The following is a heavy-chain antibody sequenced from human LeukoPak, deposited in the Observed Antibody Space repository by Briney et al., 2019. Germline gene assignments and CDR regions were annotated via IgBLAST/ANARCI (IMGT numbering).Heavy chain of an antibody. J-gene: IGHJ4*02. D-gene: IGHD3-10*01. V-gene: IGHV3-48*02. CDR3: ARDRGYYGSGSYYNDY. CDR2: ISSGSGTI. CDR1: GFTFSSYS. Sequence: GGSLRLSCAASGFTFSSYSMNWVRQAPGKGLEWVSYISSGSGTIYYADFVKGRFTIYRDNAKNSLYLQMNSLRDEDTAVYYCARDRGYYGSGSYYNDYWGQGTLVTVSS.